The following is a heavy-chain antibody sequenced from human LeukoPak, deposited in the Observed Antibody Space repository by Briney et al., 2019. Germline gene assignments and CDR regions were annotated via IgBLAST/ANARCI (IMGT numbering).Heavy chain of an antibody. D-gene: IGHD5-12*01. CDR3: TKRAYSGYDFN. CDR2: ISGNGGST. CDR1: GFTFSSYA. Sequence: GGSLRLSCAASGFTFSSYAMSWVRQAPGKGLEWVSAISGNGGSTYYADSVKGRFTISRDNSKNTLYLQMNSLRAEDTAVYYCTKRAYSGYDFNWGQGTLVTVSS. J-gene: IGHJ4*02. V-gene: IGHV3-23*01.